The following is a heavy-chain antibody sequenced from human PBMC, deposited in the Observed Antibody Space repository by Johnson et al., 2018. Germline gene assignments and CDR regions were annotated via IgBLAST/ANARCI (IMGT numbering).Heavy chain of an antibody. D-gene: IGHD6-19*01. J-gene: IGHJ6*02. Sequence: QVQLVESGGGVVQPGKSLRLSCAASEFIFSNYGMHWVRQAPGKGLEWLAVIWYDGSNRHYADSVKGRVTISRDNSKNTLYLQMNSLRAEDTAVYYRVAAYSSGWYPPGMDVWGHGTTVTVSS. CDR1: EFIFSNYG. V-gene: IGHV3-33*01. CDR3: VAAYSSGWYPPGMDV. CDR2: IWYDGSNR.